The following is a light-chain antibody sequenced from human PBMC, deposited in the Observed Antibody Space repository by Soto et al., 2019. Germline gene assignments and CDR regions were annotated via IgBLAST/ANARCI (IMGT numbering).Light chain of an antibody. CDR3: TSFSNSTYV. V-gene: IGLV2-14*01. CDR2: EVS. Sequence: QSALTQPASVSGSPGQSITISCTGSNSDVGSYKYVSWYQQHPGKAPKLIIYEVSNRPSGVSSRFSGSKSGNTASLTLSGLQAEDEAEYYCTSFSNSTYVFGTGTKVTVL. J-gene: IGLJ1*01. CDR1: NSDVGSYKY.